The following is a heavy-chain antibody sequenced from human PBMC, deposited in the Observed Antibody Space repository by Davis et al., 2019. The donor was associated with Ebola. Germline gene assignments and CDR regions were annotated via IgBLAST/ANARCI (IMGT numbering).Heavy chain of an antibody. D-gene: IGHD1-26*01. CDR2: IYYSGST. CDR1: GGSFSGYY. Sequence: GSLRLSCAVYGGSFSGYYWSWIRQPPGKGLEWIGSIYYSGSTYYNPSLKSRVTISVDTSKKQLSLKLSSVTAADTAVYYCARDSGYGMDVWGQGTTVTVSS. V-gene: IGHV4-34*01. CDR3: ARDSGYGMDV. J-gene: IGHJ6*02.